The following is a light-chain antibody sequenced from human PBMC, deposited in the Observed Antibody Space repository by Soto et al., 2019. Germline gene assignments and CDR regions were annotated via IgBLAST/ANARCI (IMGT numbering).Light chain of an antibody. V-gene: IGKV3-15*01. CDR2: GAS. CDR1: QSVSSN. J-gene: IGKJ4*01. Sequence: EIVMTQSPATLSVSPGERATLPCRASQSVSSNLAWYQQKPGQAPRLLIYGASNRATGIPARFSGSGSGTEFTLTISRLQSEDFAVYYCQQYNNWPPVTFGGGTKVEIK. CDR3: QQYNNWPPVT.